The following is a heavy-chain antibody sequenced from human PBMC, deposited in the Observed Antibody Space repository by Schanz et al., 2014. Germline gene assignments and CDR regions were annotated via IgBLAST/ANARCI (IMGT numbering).Heavy chain of an antibody. J-gene: IGHJ4*02. CDR2: IKSDGSST. Sequence: EVQLLESGGGLVQPGGSLRLSCAASGFTFSSYWMHWVRQVPGKGLVWVSRIKSDGSSTNYADSVKGRFTISRDNAKSSLYLQMNSLRVEDTAVYYCAASSGWHPSTDYWGQGTLVTVSA. CDR3: AASSGWHPSTDY. D-gene: IGHD6-19*01. V-gene: IGHV3-74*02. CDR1: GFTFSSYW.